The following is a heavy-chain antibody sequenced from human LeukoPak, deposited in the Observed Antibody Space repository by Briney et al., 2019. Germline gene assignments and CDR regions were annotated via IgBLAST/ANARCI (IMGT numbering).Heavy chain of an antibody. Sequence: GGSLRLSCAASGFTFSNAWMSWVRQAPGKGLEWVANIKQDGSEKYYVDSVKGRFTISRDNAKNSLYLQMNSLRAEDTAVYYCARVNGIGTSYYYYYMDVWGKGTTVTVSS. J-gene: IGHJ6*03. CDR1: GFTFSNAW. V-gene: IGHV3-7*01. CDR2: IKQDGSEK. CDR3: ARVNGIGTSYYYYYMDV. D-gene: IGHD1-14*01.